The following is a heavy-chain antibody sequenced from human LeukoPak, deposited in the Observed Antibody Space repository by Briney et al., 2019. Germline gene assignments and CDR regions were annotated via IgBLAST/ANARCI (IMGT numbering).Heavy chain of an antibody. J-gene: IGHJ4*02. V-gene: IGHV4-59*01. CDR2: IYYSGST. Sequence: KPSETLSLTCTVSGDSISPYYWGWVRQPPAKGLEWIGYIYYSGSTTYNPSLRSRVTLSVDPSKNQFSLKLSSVTAADTAVYYCARDKQPGDYWGQGTLVTVSS. CDR3: ARDKQPGDY. D-gene: IGHD5-18*01. CDR1: GDSISPYY.